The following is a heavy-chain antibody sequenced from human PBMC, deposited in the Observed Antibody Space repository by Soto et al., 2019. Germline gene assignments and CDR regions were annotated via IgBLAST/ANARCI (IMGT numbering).Heavy chain of an antibody. D-gene: IGHD3-22*01. V-gene: IGHV3-30*18. CDR2: ISYDESYK. J-gene: IGHJ4*02. Sequence: QVHLVESGGGVVQPGRSLRLSCAASGFTFNTYGMHWVRQAPGKGLEWVAVISYDESYKYSADSVKGRFTISRDNSKNTLYLQMNSLRAEDMAVYYCAKDLDYYDSSGYAGGFDNWGQGTLVTVSS. CDR1: GFTFNTYG. CDR3: AKDLDYYDSSGYAGGFDN.